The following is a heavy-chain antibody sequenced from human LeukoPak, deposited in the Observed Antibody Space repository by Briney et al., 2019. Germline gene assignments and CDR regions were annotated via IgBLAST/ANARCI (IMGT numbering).Heavy chain of an antibody. CDR3: TTDGYYDFWSGYSYYFDY. Sequence: GGSLRLSCAASGFTFSNAWMSWVRQAPGKGLEWVGRIKSKTDGGTTDYAAPVKGRFTISRDGSKNTLYLQMNSLKTEDTAVYYCTTDGYYDFWSGYSYYFDYWGQGTLVTVSS. CDR1: GFTFSNAW. CDR2: IKSKTDGGTT. V-gene: IGHV3-15*01. D-gene: IGHD3-3*01. J-gene: IGHJ4*02.